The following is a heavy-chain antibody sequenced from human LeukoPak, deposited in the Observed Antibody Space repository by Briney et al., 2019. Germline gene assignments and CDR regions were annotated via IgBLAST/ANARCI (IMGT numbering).Heavy chain of an antibody. D-gene: IGHD6-6*01. Sequence: GGSLKTSCKGSGYRFISYWIGWVRQMPGKGLEWMGIIYPGDYDTRYSPSFEGQVTISADQSISTAYLQWSGLKASDTAMYYCARPGREYSSSSCFDYWGQGTLVTVSS. CDR3: ARPGREYSSSSCFDY. CDR2: IYPGDYDT. J-gene: IGHJ4*02. CDR1: GYRFISYW. V-gene: IGHV5-51*01.